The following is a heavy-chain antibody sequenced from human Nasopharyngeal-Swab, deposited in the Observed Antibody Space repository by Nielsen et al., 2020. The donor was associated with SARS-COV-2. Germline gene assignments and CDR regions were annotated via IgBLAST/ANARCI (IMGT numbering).Heavy chain of an antibody. Sequence: SQTLPLTCAISGDSVSSNSAAWNWIRQSPSRGLEWLGRTYYRSKWYNDYAVSVKSRITINPDTSKNQFSLQLNFVTPEDTAVYYCARVGPRHYDFWSGYSFDYWGQGTLVTVSS. CDR2: TYYRSKWYN. J-gene: IGHJ4*02. V-gene: IGHV6-1*01. CDR1: GDSVSSNSAA. CDR3: ARVGPRHYDFWSGYSFDY. D-gene: IGHD3-3*01.